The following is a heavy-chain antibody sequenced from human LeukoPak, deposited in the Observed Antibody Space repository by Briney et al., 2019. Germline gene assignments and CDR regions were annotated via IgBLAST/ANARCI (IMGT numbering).Heavy chain of an antibody. J-gene: IGHJ5*02. D-gene: IGHD3-10*01. CDR1: GFTFSSHS. V-gene: IGHV3-21*01. CDR3: ARALTPVLLWFGEETEDNWFDP. CDR2: ISSSSSYI. Sequence: GGSLTLSCAASGFTFSSHSMNWVRQAPGKGLQWVSSISSSSSYIYYADSVKGRFTISRDNAKNSLYLQMNSLRAEDTAVYYCARALTPVLLWFGEETEDNWFDPWGQGTLVTVSS.